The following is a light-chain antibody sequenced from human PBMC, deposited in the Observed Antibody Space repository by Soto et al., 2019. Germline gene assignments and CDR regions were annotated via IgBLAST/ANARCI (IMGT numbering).Light chain of an antibody. Sequence: DFQMTQSPSSLSASVGDRVTISCRAGQAISNCSAWYQQKPGKVPKVLIDAASTLQSGVPSRFSGTGSGTDFTLTISSLQPEDAATYVCQRYCGAPLTFGQGTKVEIK. CDR2: AAS. V-gene: IGKV1-27*01. J-gene: IGKJ1*01. CDR3: QRYCGAPLT. CDR1: QAISNC.